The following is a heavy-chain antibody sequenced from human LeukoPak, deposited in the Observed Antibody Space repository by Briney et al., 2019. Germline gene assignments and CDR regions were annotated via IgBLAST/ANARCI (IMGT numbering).Heavy chain of an antibody. CDR3: AKGSTVHSSYYYYMDV. Sequence: PGGPLRLSCAASGFTLSSYGMHWVRQAPGKGLEWVAFIRYDGSNKFYADSVKGRFTISRDNSKNTLYLQMNSLRAEDTAVYYCAKGSTVHSSYYYYMDVWGKGTTVTVSS. J-gene: IGHJ6*03. CDR1: GFTLSSYG. D-gene: IGHD4-17*01. V-gene: IGHV3-30*02. CDR2: IRYDGSNK.